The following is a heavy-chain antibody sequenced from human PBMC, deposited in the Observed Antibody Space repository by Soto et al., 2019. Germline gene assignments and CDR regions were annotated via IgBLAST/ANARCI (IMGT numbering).Heavy chain of an antibody. CDR1: GFTFSNYA. D-gene: IGHD5-18*01. V-gene: IGHV3-30*03. CDR2: ISYDGSDK. J-gene: IGHJ4*02. CDR3: ARRARMGTQLWLPFDY. Sequence: TGGSLRLSCAASGFTFSNYAMHWVRQAPGKGLDWVAVISYDGSDKYYEDSVKGRFTISRDKSKNTLYLQMNSLRAEDTAVYYCARRARMGTQLWLPFDYWAQGTLVTVSS.